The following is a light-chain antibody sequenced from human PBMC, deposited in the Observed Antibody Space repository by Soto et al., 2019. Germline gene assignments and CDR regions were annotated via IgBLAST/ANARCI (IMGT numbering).Light chain of an antibody. V-gene: IGLV6-57*04. Sequence: NFMLTQPHSVSESPGRTVTISCTRSGGSIASGLVQWYQVRPGSGPTTVISEDNQRPSGVPDRFSGSKSGNTASLTISGLQADDEADYHCSLYTDSSTLFGGGTKLTVL. J-gene: IGLJ2*01. CDR3: SLYTDSSTL. CDR1: GGSIASGL. CDR2: EDN.